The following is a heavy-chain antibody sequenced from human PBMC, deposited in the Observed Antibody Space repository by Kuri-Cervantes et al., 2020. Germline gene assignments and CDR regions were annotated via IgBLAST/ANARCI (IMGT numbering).Heavy chain of an antibody. V-gene: IGHV3-21*04. J-gene: IGHJ3*02. D-gene: IGHD1-26*01. CDR3: AIPIGGSYGEEI. CDR1: GFTFSSYS. Sequence: GGSLRLSCAASGFTFSSYSMNWVRQAPGKGLEWVSSISSSSSYIYYADSVKGRFTISRDNAKNSLYLQMNSLRAEDTAVYYCAIPIGGSYGEEIWGQGTMVTVSS. CDR2: ISSSSSYI.